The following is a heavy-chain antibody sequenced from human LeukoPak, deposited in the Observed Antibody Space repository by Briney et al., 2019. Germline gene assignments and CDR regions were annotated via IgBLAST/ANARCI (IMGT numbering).Heavy chain of an antibody. CDR1: GYTLTDFS. CDR2: FNREDDEP. Sequence: APVKVSCNISGYTLTDFSMHWVRQAPGKGLEWMGGFNREDDEPIYAPHFRGRVTVTEDTSTDTAYMELGSLRSEDTAVYYCATLDSYYDNSGRPLIPDWGQGTLVTVSS. D-gene: IGHD3-22*01. V-gene: IGHV1-24*01. CDR3: ATLDSYYDNSGRPLIPD. J-gene: IGHJ4*02.